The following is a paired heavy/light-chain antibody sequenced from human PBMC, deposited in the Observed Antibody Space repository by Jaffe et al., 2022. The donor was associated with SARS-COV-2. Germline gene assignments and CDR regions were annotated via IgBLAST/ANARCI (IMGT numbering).Heavy chain of an antibody. CDR3: ARHIRRPVTAYYWFDP. CDR2: IYYTGST. J-gene: IGHJ5*02. D-gene: IGHD2-21*02. V-gene: IGHV4-39*01. CDR1: GGSISNSNYH. Sequence: QLQLQESGPGLVKPSETLSLTCTVSGGSISNSNYHWGWIRQPPGKGLEWIGSIYYTGSTYFNPSLKSRVTISVDTSKNQFSLKLTSVTAADTAVYYCARHIRRPVTAYYWFDPWGQGTLVTVSS.
Light chain of an antibody. Sequence: QSVLTQPPSASGTPGQRVTISCSGSSSNIEGNTVSWYQQLPGTAPKLLIYNSNQRPSGVPDRFSGSKSGTSASLAISGLQSEDEADYYCAAWGDSLSGVVFGGGTKLTVL. CDR3: AAWGDSLSGVV. CDR2: NSN. J-gene: IGLJ2*01. CDR1: SSNIEGNT. V-gene: IGLV1-44*01.